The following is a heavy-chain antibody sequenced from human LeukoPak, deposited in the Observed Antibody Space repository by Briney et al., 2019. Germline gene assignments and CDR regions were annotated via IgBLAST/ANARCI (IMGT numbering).Heavy chain of an antibody. CDR3: ARTPRDGYNSPYFDY. CDR2: IYYSGNT. J-gene: IGHJ4*02. D-gene: IGHD5-24*01. CDR1: GGSISSSSYY. V-gene: IGHV4-39*01. Sequence: PSETLSLTCTVSGGSISSSSYYWGWIRQPPGTGLEWIGSIYYSGNTCYNPSLNSRVTISVDTSKNQFSLKLSSVTAADTAVFYCARTPRDGYNSPYFDYWGQGTLVTVSS.